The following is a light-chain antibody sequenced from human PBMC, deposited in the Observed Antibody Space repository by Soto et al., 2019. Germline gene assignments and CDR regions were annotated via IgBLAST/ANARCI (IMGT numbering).Light chain of an antibody. CDR2: NVS. J-gene: IGLJ2*01. CDR3: SSFTSTNTVL. CDR1: SGDVGGYNY. Sequence: QSALTQPASVSGSPGQSITISCTGTSGDVGGYNYVSWYQQHPGKAPKLMIYNVSNRPSGVSNRFSGSKSGNTASLTISGLQAEDEGHYYCSSFTSTNTVLFGGGTKLTVL. V-gene: IGLV2-14*01.